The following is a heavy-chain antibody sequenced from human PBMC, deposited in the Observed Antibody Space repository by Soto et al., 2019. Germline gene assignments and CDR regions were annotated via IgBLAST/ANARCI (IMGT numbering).Heavy chain of an antibody. CDR3: ARGSRRIRAAAELKYFDY. CDR2: INHSGST. D-gene: IGHD6-13*01. J-gene: IGHJ4*02. CDR1: GGSFSGYY. Sequence: SETLSLTCAVYGGSFSGYYWSWIRQPPGKGLEWIGEINHSGSTNYNPSLKSRVTISVDTSKNQFSLKLSSVTAADTAVYYCARGSRRIRAAAELKYFDYWGQGTLVTVSS. V-gene: IGHV4-34*01.